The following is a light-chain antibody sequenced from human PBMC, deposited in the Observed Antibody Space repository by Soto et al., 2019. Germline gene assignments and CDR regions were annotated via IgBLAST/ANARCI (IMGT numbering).Light chain of an antibody. Sequence: QAVVTQELSLTVSPGGTVTLTCASSTGAVTSGYYPNWFQQKPGQAPRALIYITSNKHSWTPARFSGSLLGGKAALTLSGVQPEDDAEYYCLIYDGGAQVFGGGTKLTVL. CDR1: TGAVTSGYY. CDR3: LIYDGGAQV. J-gene: IGLJ2*01. V-gene: IGLV7-43*01. CDR2: ITS.